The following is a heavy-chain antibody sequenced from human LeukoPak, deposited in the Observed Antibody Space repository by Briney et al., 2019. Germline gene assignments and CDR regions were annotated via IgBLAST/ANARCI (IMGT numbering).Heavy chain of an antibody. V-gene: IGHV3-23*01. D-gene: IGHD6-13*01. CDR1: GFTFSNAW. CDR2: ISDSGGST. Sequence: GGSLRLSCAASGFTFSNAWMSWVRQAPGKGLQWASAISDSGGSTYYADSVKGRFTISRDNSKNTLYLQMNSLRAEDTAVYYCAKFTAAAPWGWFDPWGQGTMVTVSS. J-gene: IGHJ5*02. CDR3: AKFTAAAPWGWFDP.